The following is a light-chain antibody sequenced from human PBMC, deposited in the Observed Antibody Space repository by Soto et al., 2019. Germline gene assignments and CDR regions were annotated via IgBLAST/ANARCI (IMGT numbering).Light chain of an antibody. J-gene: IGLJ1*01. V-gene: IGLV1-40*01. CDR2: SNN. Sequence: QSVLTQPPSVSGAPGQRVTISCTGSSSNIGAGHAVHWYQQLPGTAPKLLIHSNNNRPSGVSDRFSGSRSGTSASLAVRGLQSEDEADYYCSSYTNTGTLYVFGTGTKLTVL. CDR1: SSNIGAGHA. CDR3: SSYTNTGTLYV.